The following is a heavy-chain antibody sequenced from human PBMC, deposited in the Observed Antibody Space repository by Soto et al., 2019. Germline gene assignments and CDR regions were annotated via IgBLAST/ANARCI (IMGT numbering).Heavy chain of an antibody. Sequence: PEGSLRVSWAASGFTFCSYAMSWVRQAPGKGLEWVSTISGNGGSTHYADSVKGRFTISRDNSMNTLYLQMNSLRAEDTAIYYCAKGKANTVFGVNTLFDYWGQGTLVTVSS. CDR2: ISGNGGST. J-gene: IGHJ4*02. CDR1: GFTFCSYA. D-gene: IGHD3-3*01. V-gene: IGHV3-23*01. CDR3: AKGKANTVFGVNTLFDY.